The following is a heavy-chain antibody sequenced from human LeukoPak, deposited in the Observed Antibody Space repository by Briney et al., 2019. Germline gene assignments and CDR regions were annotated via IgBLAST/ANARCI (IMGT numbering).Heavy chain of an antibody. J-gene: IGHJ4*02. Sequence: PGGSLRLSCAASGFTVSSNYMSWVRQAPGKGLEWVSVIYSGGSTYYADSVKGRFTISRDNSKNTLYLQMNSLRAEDTAVYYCAKDWSEGSGSYIDYWGQGALVTVSS. CDR1: GFTVSSNY. D-gene: IGHD3-10*01. CDR3: AKDWSEGSGSYIDY. CDR2: IYSGGST. V-gene: IGHV3-66*02.